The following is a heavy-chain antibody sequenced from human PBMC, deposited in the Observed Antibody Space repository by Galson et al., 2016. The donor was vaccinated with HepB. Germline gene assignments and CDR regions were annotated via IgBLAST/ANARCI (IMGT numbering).Heavy chain of an antibody. V-gene: IGHV3-30-3*01. CDR2: ISNDGNNE. CDR1: GFTFSSYA. J-gene: IGHJ4*02. Sequence: SLRLSCAASGFTFSSYAMHWVRQAPGKGLEWVAGISNDGNNEKYADSVKGRFTVSRDNSQNTLLLQMNSLGPEDTAVYFCARDGGITPSRFDQWGQGTKVTVSS. D-gene: IGHD4-23*01. CDR3: ARDGGITPSRFDQ.